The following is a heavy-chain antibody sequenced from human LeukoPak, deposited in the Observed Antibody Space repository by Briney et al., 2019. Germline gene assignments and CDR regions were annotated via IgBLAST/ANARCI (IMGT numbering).Heavy chain of an antibody. Sequence: GGSLRLSCAASGFTFSNYAMHWVRQAPGKGLEWVAVISYDGSNKYYANSVKGRFTISRDNSKNTLYVQMDSLRAEDTAVYYCARESKESYGSSFYFWGQGTLVTVPS. CDR2: ISYDGSNK. V-gene: IGHV3-30-3*01. CDR1: GFTFSNYA. J-gene: IGHJ4*02. D-gene: IGHD3-10*01. CDR3: ARESKESYGSSFYF.